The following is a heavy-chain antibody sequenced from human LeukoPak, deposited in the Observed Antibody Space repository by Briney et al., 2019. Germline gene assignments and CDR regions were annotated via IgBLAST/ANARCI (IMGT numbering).Heavy chain of an antibody. D-gene: IGHD6-19*01. J-gene: IGHJ4*02. Sequence: ASVKVSCKASGYTFTSYVITWVRQAPGQGLEWMGWIRTYNGNTNYAQKLQDRVTMSTDTSTSTAYMELRSLRSDDTAVYYCAREAVAGAFLEYWGQGTLVTVSS. CDR2: IRTYNGNT. V-gene: IGHV1-18*01. CDR1: GYTFTSYV. CDR3: AREAVAGAFLEY.